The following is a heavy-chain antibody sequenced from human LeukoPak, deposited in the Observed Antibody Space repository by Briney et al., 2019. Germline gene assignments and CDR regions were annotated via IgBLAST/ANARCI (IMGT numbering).Heavy chain of an antibody. CDR2: IDCDDDK. CDR3: ARMVISSYYFDY. V-gene: IGHV2-70*04. J-gene: IGHJ4*02. D-gene: IGHD3-16*02. Sequence: SGPTLVNPTQTLTLTCTFSGFSLSTSGMRVSWIRQPPGKALEWLARIDCDDDKFYSTSLKTRLTIYKDTSKNQVVLTMANIVPVDTATDYCARMVISSYYFDYGGQGTLVTVSS. CDR1: GFSLSTSGMR.